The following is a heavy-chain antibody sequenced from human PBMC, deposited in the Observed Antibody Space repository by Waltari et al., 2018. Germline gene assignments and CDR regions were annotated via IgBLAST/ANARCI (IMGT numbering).Heavy chain of an antibody. D-gene: IGHD2-8*01. V-gene: IGHV2-5*01. J-gene: IGHJ4*02. CDR3: AHGPYCTNGVCYTKGFDY. CDR2: IYWNDDK. CDR1: GFSLSTSGVG. Sequence: QITLKESGPTLVKPTQTLTLTCTFSGFSLSTSGVGVGWIRQPPGKALEWLALIYWNDDKRYSPYLKAMLTITKDTSKNQVVLTMTNMDPVDTATYYFAHGPYCTNGVCYTKGFDYWGQGTLVTVSS.